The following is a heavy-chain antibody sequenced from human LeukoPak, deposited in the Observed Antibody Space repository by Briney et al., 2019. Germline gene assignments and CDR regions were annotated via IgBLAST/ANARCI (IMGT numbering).Heavy chain of an antibody. Sequence: SETLSLTCTVSGGSISSYYWSWIRQPPGKGLEWIGYIYYSGSTNYNPSLKSRVTISVDTSKNQFSLKLSSVTAADTAVYYCARASGSYNDYWGQGTLVTVSS. V-gene: IGHV4-59*01. J-gene: IGHJ4*02. CDR2: IYYSGST. D-gene: IGHD1-26*01. CDR3: ARASGSYNDY. CDR1: GGSISSYY.